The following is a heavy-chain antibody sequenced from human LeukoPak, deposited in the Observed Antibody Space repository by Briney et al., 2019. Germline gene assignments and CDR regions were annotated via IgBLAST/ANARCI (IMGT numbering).Heavy chain of an antibody. J-gene: IGHJ3*02. D-gene: IGHD4-17*01. Sequence: GGSLRLSCAASGFTFSSYSMNWVRQAPGKGLEWVAVISYDGSNKYYADSVKGRFTISRDNSKNTLYLQMNSLRAEDTAVYYCAKDTRRVTTSIFYAFDIWGQGTMVTVSS. V-gene: IGHV3-30*18. CDR2: ISYDGSNK. CDR3: AKDTRRVTTSIFYAFDI. CDR1: GFTFSSYS.